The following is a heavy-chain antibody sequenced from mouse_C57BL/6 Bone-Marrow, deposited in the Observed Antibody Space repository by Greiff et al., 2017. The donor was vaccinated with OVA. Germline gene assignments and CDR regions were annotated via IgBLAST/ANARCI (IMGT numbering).Heavy chain of an antibody. J-gene: IGHJ4*01. V-gene: IGHV1-15*01. CDR2: IDPETGGT. Sequence: VKLVESGAELVRPGASVTLSCKASGYTFTDYEMHWVKQTPVHGLEWIGAIDPETGGTAYNQKFKGKAILTADKSSSTAYMELRSLTSEDSAVYYCTRAACMDYWGQGTSVTVSS. CDR1: GYTFTDYE. CDR3: TRAACMDY.